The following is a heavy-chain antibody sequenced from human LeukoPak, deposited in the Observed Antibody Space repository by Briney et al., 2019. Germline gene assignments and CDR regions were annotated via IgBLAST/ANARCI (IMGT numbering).Heavy chain of an antibody. D-gene: IGHD5-12*01. CDR1: AFMFDRHW. Sequence: GGSLRLPCVGSAFMFDRHWMSWVRQAPGKPLEWVATIRQDGGAKYYLDSVKGRFIISRDNARNSLSLQMNSLRAEDTAVYYCAKASGYSGYDPSDYWGQGTLVTVSS. CDR2: IRQDGGAK. V-gene: IGHV3-7*03. CDR3: AKASGYSGYDPSDY. J-gene: IGHJ4*02.